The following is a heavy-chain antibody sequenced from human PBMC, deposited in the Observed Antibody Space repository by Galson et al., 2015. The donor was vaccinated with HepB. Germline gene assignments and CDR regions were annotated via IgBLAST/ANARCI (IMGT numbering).Heavy chain of an antibody. V-gene: IGHV3-11*06. CDR3: ARGGYCSRTSCYGLADY. CDR1: GFTFSDYY. Sequence: SLRLSCAASGFTFSDYYMSWIRQAPGKGLEWVSYISSSNSYTNYADSVKGRFTISRDNAKNSLYLQMNSLRAEDTAVYYCARGGYCSRTSCYGLADYWGQGTLVTVSS. CDR2: ISSSNSYT. D-gene: IGHD2-2*01. J-gene: IGHJ4*02.